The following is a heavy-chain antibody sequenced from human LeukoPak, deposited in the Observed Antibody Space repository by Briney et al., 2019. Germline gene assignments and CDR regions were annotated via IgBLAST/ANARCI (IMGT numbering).Heavy chain of an antibody. V-gene: IGHV3-48*01. J-gene: IGHJ3*02. Sequence: GGSLRLSCAASGFTFSDYHMIWVRQAPGKGLEWVSYITSSSTHILYADSVRGRFAISRDNAKSSLFLQMNSLRAEDTAVYYCARPGGYSGYDYAFDIWGQGTMVTVSS. D-gene: IGHD5-12*01. CDR1: GFTFSDYH. CDR3: ARPGGYSGYDYAFDI. CDR2: ITSSSTHI.